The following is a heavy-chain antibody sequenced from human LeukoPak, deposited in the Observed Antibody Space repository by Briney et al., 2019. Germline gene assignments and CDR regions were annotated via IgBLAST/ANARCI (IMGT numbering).Heavy chain of an antibody. CDR2: INTNTGNP. J-gene: IGHJ6*04. CDR1: GYTFTSYA. V-gene: IGHV7-4-1*02. Sequence: ASVKVSCEASGYTFTSYAMNWVRQAPGQGLEWMGWINTNTGNPTYAQGFTGRFVFSLDTSVSTAYLQISSLKAEDTAVYYCARDPRKHYYYGSGSIVDVWGKGTTVTVSS. D-gene: IGHD3-10*01. CDR3: ARDPRKHYYYGSGSIVDV.